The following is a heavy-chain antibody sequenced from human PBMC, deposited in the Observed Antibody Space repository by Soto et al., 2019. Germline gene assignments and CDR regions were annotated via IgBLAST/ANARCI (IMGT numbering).Heavy chain of an antibody. V-gene: IGHV3-7*01. D-gene: IGHD3-10*01. Sequence: GGALSLSCAASGFTISSYWISGFGPAPANRPQWVANIKQDRSEKYYLDSVKGRFTISRDTAKNSLSLHINTLSAATTAVYYSARDHPTYYYYCRRPGPPALAFDIWGQGTLVPVSS. CDR3: ARDHPTYYYYCRRPGPPALAFDI. J-gene: IGHJ3*02. CDR2: IKQDRSEK. CDR1: GFTISSYW.